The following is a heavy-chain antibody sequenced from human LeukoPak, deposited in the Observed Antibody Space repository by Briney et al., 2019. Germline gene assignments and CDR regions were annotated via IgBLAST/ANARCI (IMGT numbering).Heavy chain of an antibody. CDR3: ARDYRDAYGYRYFDL. CDR1: GFTFSNYS. V-gene: IGHV3-21*01. D-gene: IGHD3-10*01. J-gene: IGHJ2*01. CDR2: TEPGTGS. Sequence: GGSLRLSCAASGFTFSNYSMNWVRLAPGKGLEWVSSTEPGTGSIADPVQGRFTISRDNAHNSLYLQMNSLRVEDTAVYYCARDYRDAYGYRYFDLWGRGTLVTVSS.